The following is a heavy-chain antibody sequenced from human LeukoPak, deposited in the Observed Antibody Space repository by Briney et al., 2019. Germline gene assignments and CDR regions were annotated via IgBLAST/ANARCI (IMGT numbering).Heavy chain of an antibody. CDR1: GFTVSSTY. Sequence: GGSLRLSCAASGFTVSSTYMSWVRQAPGKGLEWVSVIYSGGSTYYADSVKGRFTISRDNSKNTLYLQMNSLRAEDTAVYYCARGPLYYYYYGMDVWGQGTTVTVSS. CDR2: IYSGGST. J-gene: IGHJ6*02. V-gene: IGHV3-53*01. CDR3: ARGPLYYYYYGMDV.